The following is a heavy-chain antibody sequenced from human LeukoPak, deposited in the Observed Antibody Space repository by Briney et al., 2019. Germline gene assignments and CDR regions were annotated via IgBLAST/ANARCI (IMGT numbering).Heavy chain of an antibody. J-gene: IGHJ4*02. V-gene: IGHV3-23*01. CDR1: GFIFSTYA. Sequence: GGSLRLSCAASGFIFSTYAMSWVRQAPGQGLEWVSGISGSGGNTYYADTVKGRFTISRDNSYNTLYLQMNSLRAEDTAVYYCAKGGKYSGSGSPDYWGQGTLVTVSS. D-gene: IGHD6-6*01. CDR2: ISGSGGNT. CDR3: AKGGKYSGSGSPDY.